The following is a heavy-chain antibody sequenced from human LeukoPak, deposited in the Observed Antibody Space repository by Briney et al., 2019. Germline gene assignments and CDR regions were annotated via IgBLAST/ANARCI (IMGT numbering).Heavy chain of an antibody. CDR3: ARVAANYYGLGSYGWYDP. V-gene: IGHV1-46*01. Sequence: ASVKVSCKASGYIFTSKYLHWVRQAPGQGLEWMGIINPSGGSTTYAQNFQGRVTMTRDTSTSTVYMELSSLRSEDTAVYYCARVAANYYGLGSYGWYDPWGQGALGTVSS. CDR1: GYIFTSKY. J-gene: IGHJ5*02. CDR2: INPSGGST. D-gene: IGHD3-10*01.